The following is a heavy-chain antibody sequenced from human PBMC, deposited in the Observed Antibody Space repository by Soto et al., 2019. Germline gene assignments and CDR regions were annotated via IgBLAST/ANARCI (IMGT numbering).Heavy chain of an antibody. CDR3: ASQDYDESRYYLDY. D-gene: IGHD1-26*01. V-gene: IGHV4-4*07. CDR2: IYNGGIP. CDR1: GGSVSSQY. J-gene: IGHJ4*02. Sequence: SLTCTVSGGSVSSQYWSCIRQPAGKGLEWICRIYNGGIPLIHPSLEGRVALSLGRSNNQFSLTLSSVTAADTAIYYCASQDYDESRYYLDYRGRGTLDNVSS.